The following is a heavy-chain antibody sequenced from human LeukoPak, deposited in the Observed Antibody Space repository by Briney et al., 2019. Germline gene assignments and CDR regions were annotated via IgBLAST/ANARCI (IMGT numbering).Heavy chain of an antibody. CDR3: AKGHAGSSGYLPY. Sequence: SETLSLTCAVYGGSFSGYYWSWIRQPPGKGLEWIGEINHSGSTNYNPSLKSRVTISVDTSKNQFSLKLSSVTAADTAVYYCAKGHAGSSGYLPYWGQGTLVTVSS. CDR1: GGSFSGYY. CDR2: INHSGST. D-gene: IGHD3-22*01. J-gene: IGHJ4*02. V-gene: IGHV4-34*01.